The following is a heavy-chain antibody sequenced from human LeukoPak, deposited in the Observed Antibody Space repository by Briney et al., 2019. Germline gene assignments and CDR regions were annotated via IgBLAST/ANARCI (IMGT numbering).Heavy chain of an antibody. V-gene: IGHV3-23*01. D-gene: IGHD1-26*01. J-gene: IGHJ4*02. CDR2: ISGSGGST. CDR3: AKDRNRGSYSDY. Sequence: GGSLRLSCAASGSTFSSYAMSWVRQAPGKGLEWVSAISGSGGSTYYADSVKGRFTISRDNSKNTLYLQMNSLRAEDTAVYYCAKDRNRGSYSDYWGQGTLVTVSS. CDR1: GSTFSSYA.